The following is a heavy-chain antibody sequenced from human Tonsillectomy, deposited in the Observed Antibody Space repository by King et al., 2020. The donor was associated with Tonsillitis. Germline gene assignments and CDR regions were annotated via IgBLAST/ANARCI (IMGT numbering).Heavy chain of an antibody. Sequence: VQLVESGGGLVQPGGSLRLSCAASGFTFSSYSMNWVRQAPGKGLEWVSHITSSSSTIYYADSVKGRFTISRDNAKNSLYWQMNSLRDEDTALYYCARKVDYPIVDFDYWGQGTLVTVSS. D-gene: IGHD4-11*01. J-gene: IGHJ4*02. CDR3: ARKVDYPIVDFDY. CDR2: ITSSSSTI. CDR1: GFTFSSYS. V-gene: IGHV3-48*02.